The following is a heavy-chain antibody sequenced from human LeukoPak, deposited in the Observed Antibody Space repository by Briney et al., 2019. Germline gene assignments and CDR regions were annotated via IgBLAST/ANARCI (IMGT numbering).Heavy chain of an antibody. CDR3: AREVVAYWGGDCYSDAFDI. CDR2: ISSSSSYI. D-gene: IGHD2-21*01. CDR1: GFTFSSYS. Sequence: GGSLRLSCAASGFTFSSYSMNWVRQAPGKGLEWVSSISSSSSYIYYADSVKGRFTISRDNAKNSLYLQMNSLRAEDTAVYYGAREVVAYWGGDCYSDAFDIWGQGTMVTVSS. J-gene: IGHJ3*02. V-gene: IGHV3-21*01.